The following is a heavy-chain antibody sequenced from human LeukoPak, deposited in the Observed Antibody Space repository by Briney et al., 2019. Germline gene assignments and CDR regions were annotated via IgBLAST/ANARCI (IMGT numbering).Heavy chain of an antibody. V-gene: IGHV3-9*01. Sequence: GRSLRLSCAASGFTFDDYAMHWVWQAPGKGLEWVSGISWNSGSIGYADSVKGRFTISRDNAKNSLYLQMNSLRAEDTALYYCAKASGSYYYYMDVWGKGTTVTVSS. D-gene: IGHD3-10*01. CDR2: ISWNSGSI. CDR3: AKASGSYYYYMDV. CDR1: GFTFDDYA. J-gene: IGHJ6*03.